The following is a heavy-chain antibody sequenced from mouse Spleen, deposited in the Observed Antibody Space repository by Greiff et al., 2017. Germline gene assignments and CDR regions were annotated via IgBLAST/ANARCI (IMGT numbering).Heavy chain of an antibody. D-gene: IGHD2-4*01. CDR2: IYPGDGDT. Sequence: VQVVESGPELVKPGASVKISCKASGYAFSSSWMNWVKQRPGKGLEWIGRIYPGDGDTNYNGKFKGKATLTADKSSSTAYMQLSSLTSEDSAVYFCARGGDYEWMDYWGQGTSVTVSS. CDR3: ARGGDYEWMDY. J-gene: IGHJ4*01. V-gene: IGHV1-82*01. CDR1: GYAFSSSW.